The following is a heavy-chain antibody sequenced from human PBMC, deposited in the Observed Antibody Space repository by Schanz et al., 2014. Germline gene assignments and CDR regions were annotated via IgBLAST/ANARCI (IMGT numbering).Heavy chain of an antibody. D-gene: IGHD2-15*01. CDR2: IYDSGNT. Sequence: QVQLQESGPGLVKPSETLSLTCNVSGDSMSSGGYYWNWIRQHPGKGLEWIGYIYDSGNTYYNPSLKSRVTMSIDTSENQFSLNLRSVTGADTAVYCCARLVGPSFYYGMDVWGQGTTVTVSS. CDR3: ARLVGPSFYYGMDV. V-gene: IGHV4-31*03. CDR1: GDSMSSGGYY. J-gene: IGHJ6*02.